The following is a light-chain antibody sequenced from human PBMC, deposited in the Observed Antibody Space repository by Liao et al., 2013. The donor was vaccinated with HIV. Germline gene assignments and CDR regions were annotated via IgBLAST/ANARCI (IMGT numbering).Light chain of an antibody. CDR3: QAWDSSTDYV. CDR1: RLGDKY. Sequence: SYALTQPPSVSVSPGQTASITCSGDRLGDKYTCWYQQKPGQSPVLVIYQDTKRPSGIPERFSGSNSGNTATLTISGTQATDEADYYCQAWDSSTDYVFGTGTKVTV. V-gene: IGLV3-1*01. CDR2: QDT. J-gene: IGLJ1*01.